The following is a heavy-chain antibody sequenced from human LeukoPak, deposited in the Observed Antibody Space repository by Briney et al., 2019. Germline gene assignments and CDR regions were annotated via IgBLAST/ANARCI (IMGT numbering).Heavy chain of an antibody. CDR1: GLPFSNAW. CDR2: IKGKIDGGTK. CDR3: ANHEATLGIFDY. D-gene: IGHD5-12*01. J-gene: IGHJ4*02. Sequence: PGESLRLSCAASGLPFSNAWMSWVRQAPGRGLEWVGRIKGKIDGGTKDHAAPVKGRFTISRDDSKNTLYLQMNSLRAEDTAVYYCANHEATLGIFDYWGQGTLVTVSS. V-gene: IGHV3-15*01.